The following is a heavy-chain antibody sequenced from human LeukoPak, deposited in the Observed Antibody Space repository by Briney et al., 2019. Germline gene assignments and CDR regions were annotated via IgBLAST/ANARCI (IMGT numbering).Heavy chain of an antibody. CDR1: GYTFTSYG. D-gene: IGHD3-3*01. V-gene: IGHV1-18*01. J-gene: IGHJ5*02. Sequence: ASVKVSCKASGYTFTSYGISWVRQAPGQGLEWMGWISAYNGNTNYAQKLQGRVTMTTDTSTSPAYMELRSLRSDDTAVYYCARDALTYDFWSGYYGPPNWFDPWGQGTLVTVSS. CDR3: ARDALTYDFWSGYYGPPNWFDP. CDR2: ISAYNGNT.